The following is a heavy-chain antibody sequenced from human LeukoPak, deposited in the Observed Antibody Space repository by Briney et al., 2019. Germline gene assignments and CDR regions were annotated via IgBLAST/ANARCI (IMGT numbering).Heavy chain of an antibody. J-gene: IGHJ4*02. V-gene: IGHV4-34*01. CDR2: INHSGST. Sequence: SETLSLTCAVYGGSFSGYYWSWIRQPPGKGLEWIGEINHSGSTNYNPSLKSRVTISVDTSKNQFSLKLSSVTAADTAVYYCAGMYPTRYSSSWSGMGYFDYWGQGTLVTVSS. CDR3: AGMYPTRYSSSWSGMGYFDY. D-gene: IGHD6-13*01. CDR1: GGSFSGYY.